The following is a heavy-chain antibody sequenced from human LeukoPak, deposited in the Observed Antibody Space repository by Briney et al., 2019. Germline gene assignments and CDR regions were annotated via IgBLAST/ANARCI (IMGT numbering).Heavy chain of an antibody. Sequence: GGSLRLSCAASGFTFSSYGMHWVRQAPGKGLEWVAVISYDGSNKYYADSVKGRFTISRDNSKNTLYLQMNSLRAEDTAVYYCAKDQESSGWYESYFDYWGQGTLVTVSS. CDR3: AKDQESSGWYESYFDY. CDR1: GFTFSSYG. CDR2: ISYDGSNK. J-gene: IGHJ4*02. V-gene: IGHV3-30*18. D-gene: IGHD6-19*01.